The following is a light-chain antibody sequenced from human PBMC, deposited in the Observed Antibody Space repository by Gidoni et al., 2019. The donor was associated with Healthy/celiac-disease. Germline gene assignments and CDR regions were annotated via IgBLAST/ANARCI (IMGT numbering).Light chain of an antibody. CDR2: DVS. CDR1: SSDVGGYNY. Sequence: QSALTQPASVSGSPGQSITIPCTGTSSDVGGYNYVSWYQQHPGKAPKRMIDDVSNRPSGVSNRCSGSKSGNTASRTISGLQAEDEADYYCSSYTSSSTQVFGGGTKLTVL. J-gene: IGLJ2*01. V-gene: IGLV2-14*01. CDR3: SSYTSSSTQV.